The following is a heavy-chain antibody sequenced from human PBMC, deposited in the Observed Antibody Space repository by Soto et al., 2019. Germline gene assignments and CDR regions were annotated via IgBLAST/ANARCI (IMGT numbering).Heavy chain of an antibody. CDR3: AGVARVSGYGQIDY. V-gene: IGHV4-31*03. CDR1: GGSISSGGYY. Sequence: QVQLQESGPGLVKPSQTLSLTCTVSGGSISSGGYYWSWIRQHPGKGLEWIGYIYYSGSTYYNPSLTSRVTISVDTSKNPASLKRSSVTAADAAVYYCAGVARVSGYGQIDYWGQGTLVTVSS. CDR2: IYYSGST. D-gene: IGHD5-12*01. J-gene: IGHJ4*02.